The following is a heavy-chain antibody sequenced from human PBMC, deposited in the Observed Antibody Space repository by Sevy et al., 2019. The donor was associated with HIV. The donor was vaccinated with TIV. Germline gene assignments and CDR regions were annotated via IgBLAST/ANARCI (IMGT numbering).Heavy chain of an antibody. CDR3: ARDPRMYGDYLLAYFDY. V-gene: IGHV3-33*01. J-gene: IGHJ4*02. D-gene: IGHD2-8*01. CDR2: IGYDGSNK. CDR1: GFTPSTYG. Sequence: GGSLRLSCAASGFTPSTYGMHWVRQAPGKGLEWVAVIGYDGSNKYYADSLKGRFTISRDNSKKTLFLQMDSLRAEDTAVYYCARDPRMYGDYLLAYFDYWGQGTLVTVSS.